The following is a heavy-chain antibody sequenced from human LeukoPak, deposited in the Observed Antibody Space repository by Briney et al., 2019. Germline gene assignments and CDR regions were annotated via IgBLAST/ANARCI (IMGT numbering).Heavy chain of an antibody. D-gene: IGHD3-10*02. J-gene: IGHJ5*02. CDR1: GGFISSYY. CDR2: IYYSGST. V-gene: IGHV4-59*01. CDR3: ARGHSGRGGIDP. Sequence: SETLSLTCTVSGGFISSYYGNWIRQPPGKGLEWIGYIYYSGSTNYNPSLKSRVTISVDTSKNQFSLKLSSVTAADTAVYYCARGHSGRGGIDPWGQGTLVTVSS.